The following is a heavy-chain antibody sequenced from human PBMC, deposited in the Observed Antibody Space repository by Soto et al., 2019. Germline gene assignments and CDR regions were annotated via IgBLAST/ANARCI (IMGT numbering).Heavy chain of an antibody. Sequence: ASVKVSCKASGYTFTSYDINWVRQATGQGLEWMGWINPNSGNTSYAQKFQGRVTMTRDTSTSTAYMELSSLRSEDTAVYYCARPSFIAVAGSSLDYWGQGTLVTVSS. CDR3: ARPSFIAVAGSSLDY. J-gene: IGHJ4*02. CDR2: INPNSGNT. CDR1: GYTFTSYD. D-gene: IGHD6-19*01. V-gene: IGHV1-8*01.